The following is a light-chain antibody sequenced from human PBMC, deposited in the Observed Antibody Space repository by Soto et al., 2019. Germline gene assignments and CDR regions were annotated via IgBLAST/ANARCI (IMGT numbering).Light chain of an antibody. Sequence: QSALTQPASVSGSPGQSITISCTGTSSDVGGYNYVSWYQQHPGKAPKLMIYDVSSRPSGVSNRFSGSKSGNTASLTISGLEAEDEADYYCSSYTSSSTLGVFGTGTQLTVL. CDR1: SSDVGGYNY. J-gene: IGLJ1*01. V-gene: IGLV2-14*01. CDR3: SSYTSSSTLGV. CDR2: DVS.